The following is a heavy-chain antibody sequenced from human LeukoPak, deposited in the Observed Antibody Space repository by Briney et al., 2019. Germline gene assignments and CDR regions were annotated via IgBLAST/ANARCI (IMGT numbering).Heavy chain of an antibody. V-gene: IGHV4-39*01. J-gene: IGHJ4*02. D-gene: IGHD3-9*01. CDR2: IYYSGST. Sequence: PSETLSLTCTVSGGSISSSSYYWGWIRQPPGKGLEWIGSIYYSGSTYYNPSLKSRVTISVDTSKNQFSLKLSSVTAADTAVYYCARHGVFDCLLFDYWGQGTLVTVSA. CDR1: GGSISSSSYY. CDR3: ARHGVFDCLLFDY.